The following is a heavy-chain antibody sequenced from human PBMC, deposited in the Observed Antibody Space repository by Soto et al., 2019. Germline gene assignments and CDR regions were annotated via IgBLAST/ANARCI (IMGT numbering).Heavy chain of an antibody. V-gene: IGHV1-18*01. CDR3: ARAIVVVPAANNNWFDP. D-gene: IGHD2-2*01. CDR1: GYTFTSYG. CDR2: ISAYNGNT. J-gene: IGHJ5*02. Sequence: ASVKVSCKASGYTFTSYGISWVRQAPGQGLEWMGWISAYNGNTNYAQKLQGRVTMTTDTSTSTAYMELRSLRSDDTAVYYCARAIVVVPAANNNWFDPWGQGTLVTVSS.